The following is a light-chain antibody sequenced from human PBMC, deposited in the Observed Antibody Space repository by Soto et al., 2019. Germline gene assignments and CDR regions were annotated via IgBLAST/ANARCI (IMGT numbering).Light chain of an antibody. V-gene: IGKV4-1*01. CDR2: WAS. Sequence: DIVMTQSPDSLAVSLGERATINCKSSQSVLYSSNNKDYLAWYQQKPGQSPNLLIYWASTRESGVPDRFSGSGSGTDFTLTISSLQAEDVAVYYCQQYYGTPLTFGGGTKVEIK. CDR1: QSVLYSSNNKDY. J-gene: IGKJ4*01. CDR3: QQYYGTPLT.